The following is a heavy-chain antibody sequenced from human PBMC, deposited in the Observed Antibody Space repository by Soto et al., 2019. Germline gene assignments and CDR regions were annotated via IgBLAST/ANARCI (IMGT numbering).Heavy chain of an antibody. CDR2: ISGSGGST. CDR1: GFTFSSYA. V-gene: IGHV3-23*01. Sequence: GGSLRLSCAASGFTFSSYAMSCVRQAPGKGLEWVSAISGSGGSTYYADCVKGRFTISRANSKNTLYLQMKSLRAEDTAVYYCAKDTYNWTPFHRNAFDIWAQGTMVTVSS. CDR3: AKDTYNWTPFHRNAFDI. J-gene: IGHJ3*02. D-gene: IGHD1-20*01.